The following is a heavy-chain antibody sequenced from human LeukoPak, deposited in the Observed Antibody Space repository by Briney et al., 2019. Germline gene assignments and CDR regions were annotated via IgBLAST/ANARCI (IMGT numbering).Heavy chain of an antibody. J-gene: IGHJ4*02. Sequence: PGGSLRLSCAASGFTFSSYAMHWVRKAPGKGLEWVAVISYDGSNKYYADSVKGRFTISRDNSRNTLYLQMNSLRAEDTAVYYCARDGGFGELLLYYFDYWGQGTLVTVSS. D-gene: IGHD3-10*01. CDR1: GFTFSSYA. CDR3: ARDGGFGELLLYYFDY. CDR2: ISYDGSNK. V-gene: IGHV3-30-3*01.